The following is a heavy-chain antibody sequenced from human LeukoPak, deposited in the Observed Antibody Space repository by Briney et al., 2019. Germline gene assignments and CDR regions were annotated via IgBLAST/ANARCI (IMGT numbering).Heavy chain of an antibody. V-gene: IGHV1-69*02. CDR1: GGTFSSYT. J-gene: IGHJ4*02. D-gene: IGHD6-13*01. CDR2: IIPILGIA. CDR3: ARGRWEAAAGYYFEY. Sequence: SVKVSCKASGGTFSSYTISWVRQAPGQGLEWMGRIIPILGIANYAQKFQGRVTITADKSTSTAYMELSSLRSEDTAVYYCARGRWEAAAGYYFEYWGQGTLVTVSS.